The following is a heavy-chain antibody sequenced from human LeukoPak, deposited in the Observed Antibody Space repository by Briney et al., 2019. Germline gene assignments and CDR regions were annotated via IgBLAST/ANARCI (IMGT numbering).Heavy chain of an antibody. J-gene: IGHJ4*02. CDR3: ARVGAAALYFDY. D-gene: IGHD6-13*01. V-gene: IGHV4-4*02. Sequence: PSETLSLTCTVSGGSISDAAYYWSWVRQPPGKGLEWIGEIYHSGSTNYNPSLKSRVTISVDKSKNQFSLKLSSVTAADTAVYYCARVGAAALYFDYWGQGTLVTVSS. CDR1: GGSISDAAYY. CDR2: IYHSGST.